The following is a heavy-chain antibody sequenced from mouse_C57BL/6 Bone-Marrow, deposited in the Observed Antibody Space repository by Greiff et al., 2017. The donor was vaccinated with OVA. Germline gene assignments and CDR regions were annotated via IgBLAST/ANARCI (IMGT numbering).Heavy chain of an antibody. CDR2: IDPETGGT. Sequence: QVQLKESGAELVRPGASVTLSCKASGYTFTDYEMHWVKQTPVHGLEWIGAIDPETGGTAYNQKFKGKAILTADKSSSTAYIELRSLTSEDSAVYYCKNDGYWEMDYWGQGTSVTVSS. D-gene: IGHD2-3*01. V-gene: IGHV1-15*01. CDR3: KNDGYWEMDY. J-gene: IGHJ4*01. CDR1: GYTFTDYE.